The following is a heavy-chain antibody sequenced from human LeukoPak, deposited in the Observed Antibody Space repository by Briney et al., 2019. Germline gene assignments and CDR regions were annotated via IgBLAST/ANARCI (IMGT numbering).Heavy chain of an antibody. CDR2: ISGRGDET. D-gene: IGHD3-9*01. Sequence: GGSLRLSCAAAGLTFGNYAISWVRQAPGKGLEWVSTISGRGDETFYADSVKGRFTISRDNSKNTHYLQMNTLRAEDTAFYYCANAANYDILTGYYLDYWGQGTLVTVSS. J-gene: IGHJ4*02. CDR3: ANAANYDILTGYYLDY. V-gene: IGHV3-23*01. CDR1: GLTFGNYA.